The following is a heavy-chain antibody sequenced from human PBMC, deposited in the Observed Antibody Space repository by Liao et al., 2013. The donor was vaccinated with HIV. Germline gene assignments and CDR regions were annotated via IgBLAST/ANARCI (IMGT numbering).Heavy chain of an antibody. CDR1: GDSISTSDYY. CDR2: IYHSGRT. V-gene: IGHV4-30-4*08. CDR3: ARGLGS. Sequence: VQLQESGPGLVKPSQTLSLSCTVSGDSISTSDYYWSWIRQTPGKGLEWIGYIYHSGRTYYNPSLKSRVSISEDTSKNRFSLQLTSVTAADTAVYYCARGLGSWGQGTMVTVSS. J-gene: IGHJ3*01. D-gene: IGHD1-26*01.